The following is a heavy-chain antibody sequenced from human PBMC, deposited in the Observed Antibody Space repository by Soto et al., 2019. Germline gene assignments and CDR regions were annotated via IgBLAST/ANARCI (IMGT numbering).Heavy chain of an antibody. CDR1: GFTLSSYA. D-gene: IGHD2-15*01. CDR3: AKEGRYCSGGSCPYYYGMDV. V-gene: IGHV3-23*01. J-gene: IGHJ6*02. Sequence: HPGGSLRLSCAASGFTLSSYAMSWVRQAPGKGLEWVSAISGSGGSTYYADSVKGRFTISRDNSKNTLYLQMNSLRAEDTAVYYCAKEGRYCSGGSCPYYYGMDVWGQGTTVTVSS. CDR2: ISGSGGST.